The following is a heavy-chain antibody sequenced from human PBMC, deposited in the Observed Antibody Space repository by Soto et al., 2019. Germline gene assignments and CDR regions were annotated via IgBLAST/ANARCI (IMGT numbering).Heavy chain of an antibody. V-gene: IGHV2-5*02. J-gene: IGHJ2*01. CDR3: AHGRAGVLFDL. Sequence: QITLKESGPTLVKPTQTLTLTCTFSGLSLSTSAVGVGWIRQPPGKALEWLALIYRDGGKRYSPSLKSRPTSTKDTSKDQVVLTMTNMDPVDTATYCCAHGRAGVLFDLWGRGTLVTVSS. D-gene: IGHD3-3*01. CDR2: IYRDGGK. CDR1: GLSLSTSAVG.